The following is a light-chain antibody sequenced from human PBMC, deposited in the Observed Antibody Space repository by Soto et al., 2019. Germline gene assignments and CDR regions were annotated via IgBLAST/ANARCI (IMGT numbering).Light chain of an antibody. J-gene: IGLJ2*01. CDR2: EGS. CDR1: SSDVGSYNL. V-gene: IGLV2-23*01. CDR3: CSYAGREVV. Sequence: QSALTQPASVSGSPGQSITISCTGTSSDVGSYNLVSWYQQHPGKAPKLMIYEGSKRPSGVSNRFSGSKSGNTASLTISGLQAEDEADYYCCSYAGREVVFGGGTKVTVL.